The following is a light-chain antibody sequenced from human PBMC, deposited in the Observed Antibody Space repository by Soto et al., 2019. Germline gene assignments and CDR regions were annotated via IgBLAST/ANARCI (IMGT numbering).Light chain of an antibody. V-gene: IGKV3-15*01. CDR1: ESVSSN. CDR3: QQYHNWPPSMI. J-gene: IGKJ5*01. CDR2: GAS. Sequence: VMTQSPATLSVSPGERVTLSCRASESVSSNLAWYQHRPGQAPRLLIYGASTRATETPLRFRGSGSGTEFTLTISSLKSEDLAFSYCQQYHNWPPSMIFGPGTRLEIK.